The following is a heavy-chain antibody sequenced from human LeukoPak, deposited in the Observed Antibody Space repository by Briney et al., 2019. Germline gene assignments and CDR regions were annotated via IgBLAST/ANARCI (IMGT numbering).Heavy chain of an antibody. J-gene: IGHJ4*02. CDR3: ARQVGDY. CDR1: GLTVSSHY. CDR2: ISASGSST. Sequence: GGSLRLSCAASGLTVSSHYMTWVRQAPGKGLEWVSSISASGSSTYYAASVTGRFTISRDNGKKSLYLQMNSLRAEDTAVYYCARQVGDYWGQGPLVTVSS. V-gene: IGHV3-21*01.